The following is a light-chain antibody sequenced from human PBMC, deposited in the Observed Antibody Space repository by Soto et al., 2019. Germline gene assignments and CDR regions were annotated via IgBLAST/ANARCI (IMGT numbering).Light chain of an antibody. CDR1: QSIRSW. V-gene: IGKV1-5*03. J-gene: IGKJ3*01. Sequence: DIQMTQSPSTLSASVGDRVTITCRASQSIRSWLAWYQQKPGKAPKVLIYEASSLESGVPSRFSGSVSGTEFTLTISSLQPDDFATYYCQQYHTFPTFGPGTRVEIK. CDR3: QQYHTFPT. CDR2: EAS.